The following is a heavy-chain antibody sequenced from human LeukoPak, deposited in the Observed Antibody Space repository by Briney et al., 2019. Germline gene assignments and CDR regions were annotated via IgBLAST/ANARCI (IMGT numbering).Heavy chain of an antibody. CDR3: AKGLIMCSGGSCSPFYYYYYGMDV. J-gene: IGHJ6*02. V-gene: IGHV3-43*02. D-gene: IGHD2-15*01. Sequence: GGSLRLSCAASGFTFDNYAMSWVRQAPGKGLEWVSAISGSGVSTYYADSAKGRFTISRDNSKNSLYLQMNSLRTEDTALYYCAKGLIMCSGGSCSPFYYYYYGMDVWGQGTTVTVSS. CDR1: GFTFDNYA. CDR2: ISGSGVST.